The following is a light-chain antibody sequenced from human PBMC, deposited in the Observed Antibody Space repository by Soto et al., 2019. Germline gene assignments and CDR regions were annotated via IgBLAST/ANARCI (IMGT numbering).Light chain of an antibody. Sequence: LTQSPGTLSLSPGERVALSCRASQSISNCYLAWYQQKPGQPPRLLVYGASSRTAGLPDRFSGSGSATHFTRTISRVEPEDFAVYYCQRYGSGLAFAGGTKVE. J-gene: IGKJ4*01. CDR1: QSISNCY. CDR2: GAS. CDR3: QRYGSGLA. V-gene: IGKV3-20*01.